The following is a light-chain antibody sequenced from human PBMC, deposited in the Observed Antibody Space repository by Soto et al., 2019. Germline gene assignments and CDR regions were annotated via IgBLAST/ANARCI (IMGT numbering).Light chain of an antibody. CDR2: GAS. V-gene: IGKV3-15*01. CDR3: QHYDSSPPYT. Sequence: EIVMTQSPATLSVSPGERATLSCRASQSVSSNLAWYQQKPGQAPRLLIYGASTRATGIPARFSGSGSGTEFTLTISRLEPEDSAVYYCQHYDSSPPYTFGQGTKVDIK. CDR1: QSVSSN. J-gene: IGKJ2*01.